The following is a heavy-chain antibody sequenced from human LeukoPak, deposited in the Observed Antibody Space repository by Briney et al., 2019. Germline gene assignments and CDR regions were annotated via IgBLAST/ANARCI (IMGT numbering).Heavy chain of an antibody. V-gene: IGHV1-2*02. J-gene: IGHJ6*02. D-gene: IGHD3-9*01. CDR1: RYTFTGYY. CDR3: GRGSEYFAWLSPYYSYGMDV. CDR2: INPNSGGT. Sequence: APVKVSCKASRYTFTGYYMHWVRQAPGQGLEWMGWINPNSGGTNYAQKCQGTVTMTRDTSISTAYMELSRLRSDDTAVYSCGRGSEYFAWLSPYYSYGMDVGGQGPTVTVS.